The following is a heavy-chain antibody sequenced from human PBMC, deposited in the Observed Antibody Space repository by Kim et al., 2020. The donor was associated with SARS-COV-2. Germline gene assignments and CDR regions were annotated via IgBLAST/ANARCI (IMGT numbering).Heavy chain of an antibody. CDR2: INHSGRT. D-gene: IGHD3-10*01. Sequence: SETLSLTCAVYGGSFSGYYWSWIHQPPGKGLEWMGEINHSGRTNYNPSLKSRVTISVDTSKNQFSLKLTSVTAADTAVYYCARRLSNTSGWGSHYCDLWGQGTLVTVSS. V-gene: IGHV4-34*01. CDR1: GGSFSGYY. J-gene: IGHJ4*02. CDR3: ARRLSNTSGWGSHYCDL.